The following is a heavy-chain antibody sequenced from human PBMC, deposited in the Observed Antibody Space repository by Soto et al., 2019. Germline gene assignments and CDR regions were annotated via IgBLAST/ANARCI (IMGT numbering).Heavy chain of an antibody. CDR3: AIDNLENEDGYIDV. D-gene: IGHD1-1*01. CDR1: GFTFSRYA. CDR2: ISGSGSNP. J-gene: IGHJ6*03. Sequence: GGSLRLSCAASGFTFSRYAMSWVRQAPGQGLEWVSAISGSGSNPYYADSVKGRFTISRDNSKNTLYLQMNSLRAEDTAVYYFAIDNLENEDGYIDVWGQGTTVTVS. V-gene: IGHV3-23*01.